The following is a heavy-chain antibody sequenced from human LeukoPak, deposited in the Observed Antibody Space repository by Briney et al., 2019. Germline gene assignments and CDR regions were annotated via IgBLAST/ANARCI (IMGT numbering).Heavy chain of an antibody. CDR2: INPSGGST. V-gene: IGHV1-46*01. Sequence: ASVKVSCKASGYTFTSYGISWVRQAPGQGLEWMGIINPSGGSTRYAQRFQGRVTMTRDTSTSTVYMELSSLRSEDTAVYYCASESPGTPPHLCDYWGQGTLVTVSS. J-gene: IGHJ4*02. D-gene: IGHD6-13*01. CDR3: ASESPGTPPHLCDY. CDR1: GYTFTSYG.